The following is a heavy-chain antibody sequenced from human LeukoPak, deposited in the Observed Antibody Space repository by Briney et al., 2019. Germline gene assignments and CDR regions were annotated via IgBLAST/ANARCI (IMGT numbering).Heavy chain of an antibody. CDR3: ARDMSSGHYYYYGMDV. CDR1: GGTFSSYA. J-gene: IGHJ6*02. CDR2: IIPIFGTA. Sequence: SVKVSCKASGGTFSSYAISWVRQAPGQGLEWMGGIIPIFGTANYAQKFQGRVTITADESTSTAYMELRSLRSDDTAVYYCARDMSSGHYYYYGMDVWGQGTTVTVSS. V-gene: IGHV1-69*13. D-gene: IGHD3-22*01.